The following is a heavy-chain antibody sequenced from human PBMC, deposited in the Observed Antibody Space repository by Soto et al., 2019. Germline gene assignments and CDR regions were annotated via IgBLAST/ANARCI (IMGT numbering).Heavy chain of an antibody. V-gene: IGHV3-23*01. D-gene: IGHD2-2*01. CDR1: GFTFSSYA. CDR3: ATRLSGYCSITSCSRAFDL. CDR2: ISGSGGST. J-gene: IGHJ3*01. Sequence: EVQLLESGGGLVQPGGSLRLSCAASGFTFSSYAMSWVRQAPGKGLEWVSAISGSGGSTYYADSVKGRFTISRDNSKNSLYRQMTSLRAEDTAVYYCATRLSGYCSITSCSRAFDLWGQGTMVTVSS.